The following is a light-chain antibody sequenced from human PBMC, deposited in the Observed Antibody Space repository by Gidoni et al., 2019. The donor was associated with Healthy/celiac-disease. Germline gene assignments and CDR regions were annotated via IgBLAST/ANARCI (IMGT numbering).Light chain of an antibody. Sequence: SYVLTQPPSVSVAPGKTARITFGGNNIGSKSVHWYQQKQGQAPVLVIYYDSDRPSGIPERFSGSNSGNTATLTISRVEAGDEADYYCQVWDSSSDHPVFGGGTKLTV. V-gene: IGLV3-21*04. CDR1: NIGSKS. CDR3: QVWDSSSDHPV. J-gene: IGLJ3*02. CDR2: YDS.